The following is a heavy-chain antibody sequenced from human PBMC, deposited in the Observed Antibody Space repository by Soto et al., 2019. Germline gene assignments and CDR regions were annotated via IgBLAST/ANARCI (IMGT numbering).Heavy chain of an antibody. J-gene: IGHJ4*02. D-gene: IGHD2-15*01. CDR2: ISTYNDDT. CDR3: ARGYGGNLFDY. V-gene: IGHV1-18*01. CDR1: GYAFSNYG. Sequence: ASVKVSCKASGYAFSNYGINWVRQAPGQGLEWMGWISTYNDDTDYAQKLQGRVTMTTDTSTSTAYMKLSSLRSEDTAVYYCARGYGGNLFDYWGQGTLVTVSS.